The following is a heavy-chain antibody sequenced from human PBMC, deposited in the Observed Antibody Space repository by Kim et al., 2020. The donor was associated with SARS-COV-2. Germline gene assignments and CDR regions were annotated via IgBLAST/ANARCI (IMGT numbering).Heavy chain of an antibody. CDR3: AGTSHSSSWYGFDY. V-gene: IGHV4-59*08. D-gene: IGHD6-13*01. CDR1: GGSISSYY. Sequence: SETLSLTCTVSGGSISSYYWSWIRQPPGKGLEWIGYIYYSGSTNYNPSLKSRVTISVDTSKNQFSLKLSSVTAADTAVYYCAGTSHSSSWYGFDYWGQGTLVTVSS. J-gene: IGHJ4*02. CDR2: IYYSGST.